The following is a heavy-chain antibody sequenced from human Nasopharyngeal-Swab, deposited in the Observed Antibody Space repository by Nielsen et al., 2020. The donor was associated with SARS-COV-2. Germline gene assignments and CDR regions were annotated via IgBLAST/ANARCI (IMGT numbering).Heavy chain of an antibody. J-gene: IGHJ6*02. Sequence: GGSLRLSCTASGFTFGDYAMSWFRQAPGKGLEWVGFIRSKAYGGTTDYAASVKGRFTTSRDDSKSIAYLQMNSLKTEDTAVYYCTRDEDSGYYGMDVWGQGTTVTVSS. CDR2: IRSKAYGGTT. CDR3: TRDEDSGYYGMDV. CDR1: GFTFGDYA. V-gene: IGHV3-49*03. D-gene: IGHD6-19*01.